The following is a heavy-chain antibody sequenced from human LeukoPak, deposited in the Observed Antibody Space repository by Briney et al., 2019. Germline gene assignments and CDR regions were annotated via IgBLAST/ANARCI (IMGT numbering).Heavy chain of an antibody. J-gene: IGHJ4*02. V-gene: IGHV3-33*01. CDR3: ARGAEMATLPDY. Sequence: GGSLRLSCAASGFIFSTYGMHWVRQAPGKGLEWVAAIYYDGSNKYYADSVKGRFTISRDNSKNTLYLQMNSLRAEDTAVYYCARGAEMATLPDYWGQGTLVTVSS. CDR1: GFIFSTYG. D-gene: IGHD5-24*01. CDR2: IYYDGSNK.